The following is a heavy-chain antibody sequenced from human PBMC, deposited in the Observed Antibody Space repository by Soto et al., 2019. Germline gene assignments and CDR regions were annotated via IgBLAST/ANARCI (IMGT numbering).Heavy chain of an antibody. J-gene: IGHJ6*02. CDR1: GGSISSSSYY. CDR3: ARHPRALAAPGGMDV. CDR2: IYYSGST. V-gene: IGHV4-39*01. Sequence: PSETLSLTCTVSGGSISSSSYYWGWIRQPPGKGLEWIGSIYYSGSTYYNPSLKSRVTISVDTSKNQFSLKLSSVTAADTAVYYCARHPRALAAPGGMDVWGQGNTVTVSS. D-gene: IGHD6-6*01.